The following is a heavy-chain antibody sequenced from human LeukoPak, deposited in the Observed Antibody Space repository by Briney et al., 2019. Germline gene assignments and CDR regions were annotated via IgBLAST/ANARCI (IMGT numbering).Heavy chain of an antibody. CDR1: GFTFSSNF. J-gene: IGHJ4*02. CDR2: ISGSGDST. Sequence: GGSLRLSCAASGFTFSSNFMTWVRQTPGKGLEWVSGISGSGDSTFYADSVKGRFTISRDNSRNTLYLQMSSLRPEDTAVYYCTKWSGFGDDWGQGTLVTVSS. CDR3: TKWSGFGDD. D-gene: IGHD3-10*01. V-gene: IGHV3-23*01.